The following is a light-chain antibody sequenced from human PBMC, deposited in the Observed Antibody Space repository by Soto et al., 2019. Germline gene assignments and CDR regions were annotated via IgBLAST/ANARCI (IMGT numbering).Light chain of an antibody. J-gene: IGKJ5*01. CDR3: QQYNSNWPPIT. Sequence: EILCTQYPDTLALSAGERYHRYCRESQSVSSSYFAWYPQKPCQAPRILIHSSYTRATGIPDRFGGSGSGTDLTLTTSRLEPQDFAVYYCQQYNSNWPPITFGPVTRLEIK. CDR1: QSVSSSY. V-gene: IGKV3-20*01. CDR2: SSY.